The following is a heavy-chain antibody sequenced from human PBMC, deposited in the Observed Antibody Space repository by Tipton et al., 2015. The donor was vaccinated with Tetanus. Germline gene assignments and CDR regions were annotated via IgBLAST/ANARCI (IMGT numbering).Heavy chain of an antibody. CDR3: AGSRRPKTMDFFNGIDA. D-gene: IGHD3/OR15-3a*01. V-gene: IGHV5-51*01. CDR1: GYNFPNYW. Sequence: QLVQSGAEVKKPGESLKISCQGSGYNFPNYWINWVRRMPGKGLEWMGILFPGDSDTRYSPCVRAQVTISADGSSNTAYLQWSSLKASDSGIYYCAGSRRPKTMDFFNGIDAWGQGTTVTVSS. J-gene: IGHJ6*02. CDR2: LFPGDSDT.